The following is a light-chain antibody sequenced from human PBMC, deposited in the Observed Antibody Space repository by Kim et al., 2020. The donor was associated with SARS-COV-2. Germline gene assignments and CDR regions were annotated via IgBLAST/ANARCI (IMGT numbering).Light chain of an antibody. CDR2: DTS. J-gene: IGKJ4*01. Sequence: SPGARATLSCRASHSVSSNVAWYQQKPGQAPRLLIYDTSIRASGIPATFSGSGSGTEFTLTISALQSEDFAVYYCQEYNSWPALSFGGGTKVDIK. V-gene: IGKV3D-15*03. CDR1: HSVSSN. CDR3: QEYNSWPALS.